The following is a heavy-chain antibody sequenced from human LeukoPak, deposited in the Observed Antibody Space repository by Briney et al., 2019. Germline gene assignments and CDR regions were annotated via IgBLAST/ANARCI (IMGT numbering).Heavy chain of an antibody. CDR1: GFTFGDYG. CDR3: TRVLSSWSYFDY. J-gene: IGHJ4*02. V-gene: IGHV3-49*04. Sequence: GRSLRLSCTASGFTFGDYGMSWVRQAPGKGLEWVSFIRSKAYAGTTEYAASVKGRFTISRDDSNSIAYLQMNSLKTEDTAVYYCTRVLSSWSYFDYWGQGTLVTVSS. D-gene: IGHD6-13*01. CDR2: IRSKAYAGTT.